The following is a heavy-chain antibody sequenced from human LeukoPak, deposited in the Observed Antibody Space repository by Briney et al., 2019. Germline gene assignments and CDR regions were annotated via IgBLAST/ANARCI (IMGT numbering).Heavy chain of an antibody. J-gene: IGHJ3*02. CDR3: ARDLDWTFDI. D-gene: IGHD1-1*01. CDR2: INSDGIST. Sequence: GGSLRLSCAASGFTFSSYWMHWVRQAPGKGLVWASHINSDGISTGYVDSVKGRFIISRDNAKNTLYLQMNSLRAEDTAVYYCARDLDWTFDIWGQGTMVTVSS. V-gene: IGHV3-74*01. CDR1: GFTFSSYW.